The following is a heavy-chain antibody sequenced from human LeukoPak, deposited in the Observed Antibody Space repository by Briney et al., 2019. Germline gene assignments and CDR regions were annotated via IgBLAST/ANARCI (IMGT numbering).Heavy chain of an antibody. CDR2: IIPIFGTA. Sequence: ASVKVSCKASGGTFSSYAISWVRQAPGQGLEWMGGIIPIFGTANYAQKFQGRVTITADESTSTAYMELSSLRSEDTAVYYCARGVTEYSSSWYGPFDYWGQGTLVTVSS. D-gene: IGHD6-13*01. J-gene: IGHJ4*02. CDR1: GGTFSSYA. CDR3: ARGVTEYSSSWYGPFDY. V-gene: IGHV1-69*13.